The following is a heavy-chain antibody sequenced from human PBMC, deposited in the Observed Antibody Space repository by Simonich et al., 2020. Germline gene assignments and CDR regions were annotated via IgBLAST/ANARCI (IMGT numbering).Heavy chain of an antibody. Sequence: EVQLVESGGGLVQPGGTLRLSCAASGFTFSSYWMHWVRQAPGKGRVCVERINRGGSSPSYAYSVKGRFTISRDNAKNTLYLQRNSLRAEDTAVYYCARNRLDYWGQGTLVTVSS. CDR3: ARNRLDY. CDR1: GFTFSSYW. V-gene: IGHV3-74*01. CDR2: INRGGSSP. J-gene: IGHJ4*02.